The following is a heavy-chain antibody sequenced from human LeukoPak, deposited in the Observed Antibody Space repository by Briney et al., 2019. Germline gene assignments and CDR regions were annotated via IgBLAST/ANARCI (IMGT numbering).Heavy chain of an antibody. J-gene: IGHJ4*02. CDR3: AKVGMATTGVDY. D-gene: IGHD5-24*01. Sequence: PGGSLRLSCAASGFTFSSYAMSWVRQAPGKGLEWVSAISGSGGSTYYADSVKGRSTISRDNSKNTLYLQMNSLRAEDTAVYYCAKVGMATTGVDYWGQGTLVTVSS. CDR2: ISGSGGST. V-gene: IGHV3-23*01. CDR1: GFTFSSYA.